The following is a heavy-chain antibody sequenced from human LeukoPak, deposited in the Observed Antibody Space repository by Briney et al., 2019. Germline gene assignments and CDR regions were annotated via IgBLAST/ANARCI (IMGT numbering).Heavy chain of an antibody. V-gene: IGHV3-21*01. CDR2: IDGTSTNI. CDR1: GFTFWSYR. Sequence: GGSLRLSCAASGFTFWSYRMNWVRQAPGKGLEWVSSIDGTSTNIYYADSVKGRFTISRDNAKNSVYLQMSSLRAEDTAVYYCASSVFSGYDFGFDYWGQGTLVTVSS. CDR3: ASSVFSGYDFGFDY. D-gene: IGHD5-12*01. J-gene: IGHJ4*02.